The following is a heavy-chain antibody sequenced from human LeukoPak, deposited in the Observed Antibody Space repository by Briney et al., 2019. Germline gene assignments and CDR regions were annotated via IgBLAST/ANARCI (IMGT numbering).Heavy chain of an antibody. CDR1: GGSFSGYY. D-gene: IGHD3-22*01. V-gene: IGHV4-34*01. CDR2: INHSGST. J-gene: IGHJ4*02. CDR3: ARGRYYYDSSGYSKKRSYYFDY. Sequence: PSETLSLTCAVSGGSFSGYYWSWIRQPPGKGLEWIGEINHSGSTNYNPSLKSRVTISVDTSKNQFSLKLSSVTAADTAVYYCARGRYYYDSSGYSKKRSYYFDYWGQGTLVTVSS.